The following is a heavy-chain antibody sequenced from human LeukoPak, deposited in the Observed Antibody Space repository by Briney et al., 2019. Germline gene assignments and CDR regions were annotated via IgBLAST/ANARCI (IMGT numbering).Heavy chain of an antibody. CDR3: AKSSSVDWLPNWFDP. D-gene: IGHD3-9*01. CDR1: GFTFSSYA. Sequence: GGSLRLSCAASGFTFSSYAMSWVRRAPGKGLEWVSAISGSGGSTYYADSVKGRFAISRDNSKNTLYLQMNSLRAEDTAVYYCAKSSSVDWLPNWFDPWGQGTLVTVSS. J-gene: IGHJ5*02. V-gene: IGHV3-23*01. CDR2: ISGSGGST.